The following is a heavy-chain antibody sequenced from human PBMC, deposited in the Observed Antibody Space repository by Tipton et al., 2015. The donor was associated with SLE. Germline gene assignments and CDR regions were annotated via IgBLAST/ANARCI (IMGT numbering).Heavy chain of an antibody. Sequence: TLSLTCTVSGYSISSGYYWGWIRQPPGKGLEWIGSIHYSGGTYYNPSLKSRGTISVDTSKNQFSLKLTSVTAADTAAYYCASLDFWSGYWGFQHWGQGTLVTVSS. V-gene: IGHV4-38-2*02. CDR1: GYSISSGYY. J-gene: IGHJ1*01. D-gene: IGHD3-3*01. CDR3: ASLDFWSGYWGFQH. CDR2: IHYSGGT.